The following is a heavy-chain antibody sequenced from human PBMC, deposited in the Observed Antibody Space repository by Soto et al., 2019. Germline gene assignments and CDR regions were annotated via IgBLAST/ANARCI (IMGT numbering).Heavy chain of an antibody. CDR3: ARDLNEQWLVRTHHDAFDI. CDR2: INAGNGNT. J-gene: IGHJ3*02. Sequence: ASVKVSCKASGYTFTSYTMHWVRQAPGQRLEWMGWINAGNGNTKYSQKFQGRVTITRETSASTAYMELSSLRSEDTAVYYCARDLNEQWLVRTHHDAFDIWGQGTMVTVSS. D-gene: IGHD6-19*01. V-gene: IGHV1-3*01. CDR1: GYTFTSYT.